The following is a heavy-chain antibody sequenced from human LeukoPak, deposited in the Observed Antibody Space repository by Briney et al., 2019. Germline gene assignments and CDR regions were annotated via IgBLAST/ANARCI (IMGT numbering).Heavy chain of an antibody. J-gene: IGHJ2*01. CDR2: IGTEGDT. V-gene: IGHV3-13*01. CDR3: AKDRVAHFFYWYFDL. CDR1: GFTFNNYD. D-gene: IGHD5-12*01. Sequence: GGSLRLSCAASGFTFNNYDMHWVRQATGKGLEWVAAIGTEGDTYYPDSVKGRFTISRDNSKKTVYLQMNSLRAEDTAVYYCAKDRVAHFFYWYFDLWGRGTLVTVSS.